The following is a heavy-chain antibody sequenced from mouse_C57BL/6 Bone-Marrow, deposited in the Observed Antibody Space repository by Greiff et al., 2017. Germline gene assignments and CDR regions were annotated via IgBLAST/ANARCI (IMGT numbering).Heavy chain of an antibody. CDR1: GYSFTGYY. V-gene: IGHV1-42*01. D-gene: IGHD2-5*01. Sequence: VKPGASVKISCKASGYSFTGYYMNWVKQSPEESLEWIGEINPSTGGTTYNQKFKAKATLTVDKSSSTAYMQLKSLTSEDSAVYYCARGVYYSNAWFAYWGQGTLVTVSA. J-gene: IGHJ3*01. CDR2: INPSTGGT. CDR3: ARGVYYSNAWFAY.